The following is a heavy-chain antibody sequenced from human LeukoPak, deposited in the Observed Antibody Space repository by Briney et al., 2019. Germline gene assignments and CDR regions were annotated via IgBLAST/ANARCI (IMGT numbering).Heavy chain of an antibody. V-gene: IGHV3-21*01. Sequence: GGSLRLSCAASGFTFSSYSMNWVRQAPGKGLEWVSSISSSSSYIYYADSVKGRFTISRDNAKNSLYLQMNSLRAEDTAVYYCARVQKASGATTPLFRYWGQGTLVTVSS. CDR1: GFTFSSYS. CDR3: ARVQKASGATTPLFRY. D-gene: IGHD1-26*01. J-gene: IGHJ4*02. CDR2: ISSSSSYI.